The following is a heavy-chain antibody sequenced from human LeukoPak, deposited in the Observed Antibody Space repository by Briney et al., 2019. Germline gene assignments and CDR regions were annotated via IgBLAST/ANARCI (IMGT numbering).Heavy chain of an antibody. CDR2: ITASGGST. V-gene: IGHV3-23*01. D-gene: IGHD3-10*01. CDR3: ARDFIRGAPDYLDL. J-gene: IGHJ4*02. CDR1: GFTFSSYA. Sequence: GGSLRLSCAASGFTFSSYAMSWVRQAPGKGLEWVSGITASGGSTYYADSVKGRFTISRDDSKSTLYLQMDSRRAEDTAVYYCARDFIRGAPDYLDLWGQGTLVTVAS.